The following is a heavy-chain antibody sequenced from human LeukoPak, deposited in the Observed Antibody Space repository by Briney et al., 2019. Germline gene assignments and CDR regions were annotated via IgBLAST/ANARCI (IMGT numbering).Heavy chain of an antibody. CDR3: AKKVVALPGPDAFDI. CDR2: ISGSGGST. CDR1: GFTFSSYA. D-gene: IGHD3-22*01. Sequence: GGSLRLSCAASGFTFSSYAMSWVRQAPGKGLEWVSAISGSGGSTYYADSAKGRFAISRDNSKNTLYLQMNSLRADDTAVYYCAKKVVALPGPDAFDIWGQGAMVTVSS. J-gene: IGHJ3*02. V-gene: IGHV3-23*01.